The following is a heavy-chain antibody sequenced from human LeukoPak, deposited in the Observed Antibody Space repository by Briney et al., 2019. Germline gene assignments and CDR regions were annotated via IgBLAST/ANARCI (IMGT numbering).Heavy chain of an antibody. CDR3: ARDGSGRYYAYFDY. CDR1: GYTFTSYD. V-gene: IGHV1-8*01. Sequence: ASVKVSCKASGYTFTSYDINWVRQATGQGLEWMGWMNPNSGNTGYAQKFQGRVTMTRDTSTSTVYMELSSLRSEDTAVYYCARDGSGRYYAYFDYWGQGTLVTVSS. J-gene: IGHJ4*02. CDR2: MNPNSGNT. D-gene: IGHD1-26*01.